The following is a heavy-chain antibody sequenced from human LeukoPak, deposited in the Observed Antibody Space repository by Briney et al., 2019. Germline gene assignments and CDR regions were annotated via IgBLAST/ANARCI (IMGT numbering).Heavy chain of an antibody. J-gene: IGHJ4*02. CDR2: ISGSDGST. CDR3: AKDSISRYYYDSSGYSDY. V-gene: IGHV3-23*01. Sequence: SGGSLRLSCAASGFTFSSYAMSWVRQAPGKGLEWVSGISGSDGSTYYADSVKGRFTISRDNSKNTLYLQMDSLRAEDTAVYYCAKDSISRYYYDSSGYSDYWGQGNLVTVSS. CDR1: GFTFSSYA. D-gene: IGHD3-22*01.